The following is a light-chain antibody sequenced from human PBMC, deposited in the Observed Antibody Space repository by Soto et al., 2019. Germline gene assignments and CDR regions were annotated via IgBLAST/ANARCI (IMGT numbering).Light chain of an antibody. Sequence: RSLPIIKTRTSSDVGGYNYVSWYQQHPGKAPKLMIYDVSNRPSGVSNRFSGSKSGNKASLTISGLQAEDEADYYCSSYTSSTSYVFGPWPKVTV. V-gene: IGLV2-14*04. CDR3: SSYTSSTSYV. J-gene: IGLJ1*01. CDR2: DVS. CDR1: SSDVGGYNY.